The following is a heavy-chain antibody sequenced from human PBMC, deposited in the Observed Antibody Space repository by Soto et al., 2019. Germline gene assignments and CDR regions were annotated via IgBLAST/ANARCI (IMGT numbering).Heavy chain of an antibody. D-gene: IGHD2-8*01. V-gene: IGHV4-59*01. Sequence: SETLSLTCTVSGGSIKNYFWSWIRQSPGEGLEWTGYVYSTGSTHYNPSLKSRLTMSVDTSKSHFSLRLTSVTTADTATYYCARADRFGVSISSLDLWGQGILVTVSS. CDR1: GGSIKNYF. CDR3: ARADRFGVSISSLDL. CDR2: VYSTGST. J-gene: IGHJ4*02.